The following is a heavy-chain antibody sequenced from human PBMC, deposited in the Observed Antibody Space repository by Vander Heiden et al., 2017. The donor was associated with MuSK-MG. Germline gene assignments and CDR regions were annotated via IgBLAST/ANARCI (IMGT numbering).Heavy chain of an antibody. CDR2: ITSKSGGDAI. CDR1: NAW. J-gene: IGHJ4*02. V-gene: IGHV3-15*01. CDR3: TTDSEQGRLQTGFYFDY. Sequence: NAWMSWVRQAPGKGLEWVGRITSKSGGDAIDYAAPVKGRFTISRDDSKDTLFLQMNSLSLEEKGVYYCTTDSEQGRLQTGFYFDYCDPGTMVQVS. D-gene: IGHD6-19*01.